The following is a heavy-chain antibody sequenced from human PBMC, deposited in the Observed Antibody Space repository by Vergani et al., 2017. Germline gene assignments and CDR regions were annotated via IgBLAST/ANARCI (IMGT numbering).Heavy chain of an antibody. Sequence: QVPLVPSGAEVKTPGASVKVSCKSSGYTFTSYDINWVRQATGQGLEWMGWMNPNSGNTGYAQKFQGRVTITRNTSISTAYMELSSLRSEDTAVYYCARLSIVGATDYYYGMDVWGQGTTVTVSS. J-gene: IGHJ6*02. CDR2: MNPNSGNT. CDR1: GYTFTSYD. D-gene: IGHD1-26*01. V-gene: IGHV1-8*03. CDR3: ARLSIVGATDYYYGMDV.